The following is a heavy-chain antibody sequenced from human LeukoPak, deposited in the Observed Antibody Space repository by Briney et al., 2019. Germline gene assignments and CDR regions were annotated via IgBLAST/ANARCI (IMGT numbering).Heavy chain of an antibody. Sequence: VASVKVSCKASGYRFTTDMYTIHWLRQAPGHRLEWMGWINAGNGNTKYSQKFQGRVTITGDTSARTVYMEVSSLVSEDTAVCYCARDSDSSGWSWVYWGQGTLVTVSS. V-gene: IGHV1-3*01. CDR1: GYRFTTDMYT. J-gene: IGHJ4*02. D-gene: IGHD6-19*01. CDR2: INAGNGNT. CDR3: ARDSDSSGWSWVY.